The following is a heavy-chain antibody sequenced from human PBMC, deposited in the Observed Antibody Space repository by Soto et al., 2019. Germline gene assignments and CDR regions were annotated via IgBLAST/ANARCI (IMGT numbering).Heavy chain of an antibody. CDR3: ARSACIAAACRSYYFDY. CDR1: GGTFSSYA. D-gene: IGHD6-13*01. V-gene: IGHV1-69*01. J-gene: IGHJ4*02. Sequence: QVQLVQSGAEVKKPGSSVKVSCKASGGTFSSYAISWVRQAPGQGVEWMGGIIPIFGTANYAQKFQGRVTITADESTSTAYMELSSLRSEDTAVYYCARSACIAAACRSYYFDYWGQGTLVTVSS. CDR2: IIPIFGTA.